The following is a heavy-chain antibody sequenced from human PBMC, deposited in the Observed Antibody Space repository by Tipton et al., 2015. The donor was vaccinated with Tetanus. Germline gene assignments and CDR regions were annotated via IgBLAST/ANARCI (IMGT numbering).Heavy chain of an antibody. CDR2: VAYDGNNK. CDR1: GLSFSGYG. Sequence: RSLRLSCAASGLSFSGYGLHWLRQAPGKGLEWVALVAYDGNNKYYADSVKGRFTISRDNSKDTLYLQMNSLRAEDTATYYCAKLKSRGDSSAIEHWGQGTLVTVSS. D-gene: IGHD2-21*02. CDR3: AKLKSRGDSSAIEH. V-gene: IGHV3-30-3*01. J-gene: IGHJ4*02.